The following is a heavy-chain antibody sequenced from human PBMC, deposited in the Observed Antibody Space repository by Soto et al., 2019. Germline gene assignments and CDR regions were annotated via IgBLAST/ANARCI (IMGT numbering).Heavy chain of an antibody. CDR1: GFTFSSYA. CDR2: ISYDGSNK. D-gene: IGHD5-18*01. V-gene: IGHV3-30-3*01. CDR3: AHSYVTAWGH. J-gene: IGHJ4*02. Sequence: GGSLRLSCAASGFTFSSYAMHWVRQAPGKGLEWVAVISYDGSNKYYADSVKGRFTISRDNSKNTLYLQMNSLRAEDTAVYYCAHSYVTAWGHWGQGTLVTVSS.